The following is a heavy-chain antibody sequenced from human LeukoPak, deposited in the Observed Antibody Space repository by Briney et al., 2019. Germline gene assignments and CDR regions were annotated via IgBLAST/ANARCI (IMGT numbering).Heavy chain of an antibody. CDR3: AREAVITMIVVVTDNWFDP. Sequence: ASVKVSCKPSGYTFTGHYIHWVRQAPGQGLEWMGWINTNTGNPTYAQGFTGRFVFSLDTSVSTAYLQISSLKAEDTAVYYCAREAVITMIVVVTDNWFDPWGQGTLVTVSS. V-gene: IGHV7-4-1*02. J-gene: IGHJ5*02. CDR1: GYTFTGHY. CDR2: INTNTGNP. D-gene: IGHD3-22*01.